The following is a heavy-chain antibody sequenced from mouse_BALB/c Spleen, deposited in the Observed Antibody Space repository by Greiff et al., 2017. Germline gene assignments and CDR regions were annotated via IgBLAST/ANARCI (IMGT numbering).Heavy chain of an antibody. CDR2: INPSNGRT. V-gene: IGHV1S81*02. CDR1: GYTFTSYW. Sequence: QVQLQQPGAELVKPGASVKLSCKASGYTFTSYWMHWVKQRPGQGLEWIGEINPSNGRTNYNEKFKSKATLTVDKSSSTAYMQLSSLTSEDSAVYYWARSITTADYWGQGTTLTVSS. J-gene: IGHJ2*01. D-gene: IGHD1-2*01. CDR3: ARSITTADY.